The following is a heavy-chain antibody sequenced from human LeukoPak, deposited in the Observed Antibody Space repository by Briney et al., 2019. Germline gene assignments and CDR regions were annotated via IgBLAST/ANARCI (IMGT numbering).Heavy chain of an antibody. CDR3: AREIGVPAAPFDY. CDR1: GFTFSSYS. Sequence: GGSLRLSCAASGFTFSSYSMNWVRQAPGKELECVSSISSSSSYRYYADSVKGRFTISRDNAKNSLYLQMNSLRAEDTAVYYCAREIGVPAAPFDYWGQGTLVTVSS. D-gene: IGHD2-2*01. CDR2: ISSSSSYR. J-gene: IGHJ4*02. V-gene: IGHV3-21*01.